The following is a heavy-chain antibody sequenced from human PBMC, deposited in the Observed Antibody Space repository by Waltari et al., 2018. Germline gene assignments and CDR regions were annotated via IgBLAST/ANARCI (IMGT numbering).Heavy chain of an antibody. Sequence: QVQLVQSGAEVKKPGASVKISCQSSGYNFTNYAILWVRQAPGQRLEWMGWINADNGFTKYSQKFQGRVTMTTDTSANTVSMGLGSLRSEDTAVYYCVRDLPHTRNTAPRYFFDSWGQGTLVTVSS. V-gene: IGHV1-3*01. CDR3: VRDLPHTRNTAPRYFFDS. CDR2: INADNGFT. J-gene: IGHJ4*02. CDR1: GYNFTNYA. D-gene: IGHD4-17*01.